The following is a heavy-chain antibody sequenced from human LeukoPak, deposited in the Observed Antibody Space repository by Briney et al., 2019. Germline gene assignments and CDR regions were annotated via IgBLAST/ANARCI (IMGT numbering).Heavy chain of an antibody. CDR2: IYYSGNT. J-gene: IGHJ4*02. CDR1: GGSISSYY. CDR3: ARGVYIAAAQYGY. D-gene: IGHD6-13*01. Sequence: SETLSLTCTVSGGSISSYYWSWIRQPPGKGLEWIGYIYYSGNTNYNPSLKSRATISVDTSKNQFSLKLSSVTAADTAVYYCARGVYIAAAQYGYWGQGTLVTVSS. V-gene: IGHV4-59*01.